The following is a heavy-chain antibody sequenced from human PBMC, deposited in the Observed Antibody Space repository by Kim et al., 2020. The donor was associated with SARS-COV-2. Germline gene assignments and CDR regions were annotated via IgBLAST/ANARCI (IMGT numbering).Heavy chain of an antibody. D-gene: IGHD1-20*01. J-gene: IGHJ3*02. Sequence: GGSLRLSCAASGFTFSTYSLNWVRQVPGKGLEWVSYIFSRTTNIWYADSVKGRFTISRDNAKNSVYLQMNSLRDEDTAVYYCVRGYNWAFDIWGQGTMVT. CDR2: IFSRTTNI. V-gene: IGHV3-48*02. CDR3: VRGYNWAFDI. CDR1: GFTFSTYS.